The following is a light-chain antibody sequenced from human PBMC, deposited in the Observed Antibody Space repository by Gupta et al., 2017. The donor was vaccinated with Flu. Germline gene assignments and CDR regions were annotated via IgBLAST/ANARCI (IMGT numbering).Light chain of an antibody. V-gene: IGLV1-51*02. Sequence: QPVLTQPPSVSAAPGQKVTISCSGSSSNIGNNYVCSYQQLPGTTPKLLIYENDKRPSGIPDRFSGSKSGTSATLGITGLQTGDEADYYCGTWDSSLGAVVFGGGTKLTVL. CDR3: GTWDSSLGAVV. J-gene: IGLJ2*01. CDR2: END. CDR1: SSNIGNNY.